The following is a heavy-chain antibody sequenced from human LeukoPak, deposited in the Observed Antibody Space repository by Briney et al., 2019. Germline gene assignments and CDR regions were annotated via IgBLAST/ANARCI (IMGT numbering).Heavy chain of an antibody. V-gene: IGHV4-59*01. J-gene: IGHJ5*02. Sequence: PSETLLTCTVSGGSISSYYWSWIRQPPGKGLEWIGYIYYSGSTNYNPSLKSRVTISVDTSKNQFSLKLSSVTAADTAVYYCARIPQRYGQWWLDPWGQGTLVTVSS. CDR2: IYYSGST. D-gene: IGHD5-18*01. CDR1: GGSISSYY. CDR3: ARIPQRYGQWWLDP.